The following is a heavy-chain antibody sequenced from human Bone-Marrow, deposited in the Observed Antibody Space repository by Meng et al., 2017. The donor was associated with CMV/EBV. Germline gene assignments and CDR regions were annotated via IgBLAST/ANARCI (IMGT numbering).Heavy chain of an antibody. V-gene: IGHV4-59*01. CDR1: GGSISSYY. Sequence: GSLRLSCTVSGGSISSYYWSWIRQPPGKGLEWIGYIYYSGSTNYNPSLKSRVTISVDTSKNQFSLKLSSVTAADTAVYYCARTFGGGTAHPGRYYYYSMDVWGQGTTVTVSS. J-gene: IGHJ6*02. CDR3: ARTFGGGTAHPGRYYYYSMDV. D-gene: IGHD3-10*01. CDR2: IYYSGST.